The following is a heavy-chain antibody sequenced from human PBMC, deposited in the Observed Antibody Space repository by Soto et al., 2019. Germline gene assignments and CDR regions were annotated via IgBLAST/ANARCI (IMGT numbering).Heavy chain of an antibody. CDR3: VRYCSTTKCPFDY. CDR2: IYYSGNT. CDR1: GGSISSGGSY. Sequence: PSETLSLTCTVSGGSISSGGSYWCWIRQPPGKGLEWIGYIYYSGNTILNPSLRSRVTLSVDTSKNQFSLNLSSVTAADTAVYYCVRYCSTTKCPFDYWGQGTLVTVSS. V-gene: IGHV4-30-4*01. D-gene: IGHD2-2*01. J-gene: IGHJ4*02.